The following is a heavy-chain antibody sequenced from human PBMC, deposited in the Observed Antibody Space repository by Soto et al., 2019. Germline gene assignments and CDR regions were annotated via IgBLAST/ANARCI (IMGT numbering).Heavy chain of an antibody. CDR3: VRTILVVAAATREDY. CDR2: INSDGSST. CDR1: GFTFSSYW. V-gene: IGHV3-74*01. Sequence: EVQLVESGGGLVQPGGSLRLSCAASGFTFSSYWMHWVRQAPGKGLVWVSRINSDGSSTSYADSVKGRFTISRDNGKTTLYLQRNSLRAEDTAVYYCVRTILVVAAATREDYWGQGTLVTVSS. J-gene: IGHJ4*02. D-gene: IGHD2-15*01.